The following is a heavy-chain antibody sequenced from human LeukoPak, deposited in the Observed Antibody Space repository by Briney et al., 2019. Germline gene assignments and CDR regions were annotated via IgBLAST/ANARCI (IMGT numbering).Heavy chain of an antibody. J-gene: IGHJ6*03. V-gene: IGHV4-59*01. CDR3: ARVPAAIYYYYMDV. CDR2: IYYSGST. Sequence: KALETLSLTCTVSGGSISSYYWSWMRQPPGKGLEWFGYIYYSGSTNYNPSLKSRVTISLDTSKNQFSLKLSSVTDADTAVYYCARVPAAIYYYYMDVWGKGTTVTVSS. D-gene: IGHD2-15*01. CDR1: GGSISSYY.